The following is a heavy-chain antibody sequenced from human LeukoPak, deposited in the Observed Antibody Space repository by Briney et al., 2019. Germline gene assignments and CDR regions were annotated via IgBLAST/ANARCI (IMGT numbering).Heavy chain of an antibody. D-gene: IGHD2-15*01. V-gene: IGHV4-34*01. CDR1: GGSISGYY. Sequence: PSETLSLTCTVSGGSISGYYWSWIRQPPGKGLEWIGEINHSGSTNYNPSLKSRVTISVDTSKNQFSLKLSSVTAADTAVYYCASRKGYCSGGSCDDYWGQGTLVTVSS. CDR3: ASRKGYCSGGSCDDY. CDR2: INHSGST. J-gene: IGHJ4*02.